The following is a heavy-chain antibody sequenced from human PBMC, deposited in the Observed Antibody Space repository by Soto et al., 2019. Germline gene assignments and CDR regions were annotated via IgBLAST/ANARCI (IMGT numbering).Heavy chain of an antibody. Sequence: QVQLQESGPGLVKPSETLSLTCTVSGGSISSYYWSWIRQPPGKGLEWIGYIYYSGSTNYNPSLKSRVTISVDTSKNQFSLKLSSVTAADTAVYYCARRTTTAWLTRFDPWGQGTLVTVSS. J-gene: IGHJ5*02. CDR1: GGSISSYY. V-gene: IGHV4-59*08. D-gene: IGHD1-26*01. CDR3: ARRTTTAWLTRFDP. CDR2: IYYSGST.